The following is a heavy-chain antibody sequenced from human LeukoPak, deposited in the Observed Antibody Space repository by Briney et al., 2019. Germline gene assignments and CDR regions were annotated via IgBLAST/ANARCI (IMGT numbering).Heavy chain of an antibody. CDR2: ITSGGDYI. J-gene: IGHJ4*02. V-gene: IGHV3-21*01. CDR1: GFTFNTFN. Sequence: GGSLRLSCAASGFTFNTFNMNWVRQAPGKGLEWVSSITSGGDYIYYADSVKGRFTTSRDNAKNSLSLQLNSLRAEDTAVYYCERGHYDVLAASYKWTPDYWGQGTLVTVSS. D-gene: IGHD3-9*01. CDR3: ERGHYDVLAASYKWTPDY.